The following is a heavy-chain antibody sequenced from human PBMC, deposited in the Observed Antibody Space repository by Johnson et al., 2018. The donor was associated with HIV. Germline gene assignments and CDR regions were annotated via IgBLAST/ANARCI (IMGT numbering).Heavy chain of an antibody. D-gene: IGHD6-13*01. CDR2: IKSKTDGGTT. CDR3: AKVKGCWYDASSAFDI. CDR1: GFTFSNAW. J-gene: IGHJ3*02. V-gene: IGHV3-15*05. Sequence: VQLVESGGGLVKPGGSLRLSCAASGFTFSNAWMSWVRQAPGKGLEWVGRIKSKTDGGTTDYVAPVKGRFTISRDNAKNSLYLQMNSLRAEGTALYYCAKVKGCWYDASSAFDIWGQGTMVTVSS.